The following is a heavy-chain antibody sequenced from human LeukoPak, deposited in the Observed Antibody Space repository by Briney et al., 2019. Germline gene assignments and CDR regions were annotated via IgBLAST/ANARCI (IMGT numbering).Heavy chain of an antibody. CDR1: GFSVSTYY. CDR2: IYTGGST. V-gene: IGHV3-53*01. Sequence: PGGSLRLSCAACGFSVSTYYMSWVRQAPGQGLEWVSVIYTGGSTSYADSVKGRFTISRDSSSNTLFLQMSSLRLADTAVYYCARDKSGYDYTFFDCWGQGTLVTVSS. CDR3: ARDKSGYDYTFFDC. D-gene: IGHD5-12*01. J-gene: IGHJ4*02.